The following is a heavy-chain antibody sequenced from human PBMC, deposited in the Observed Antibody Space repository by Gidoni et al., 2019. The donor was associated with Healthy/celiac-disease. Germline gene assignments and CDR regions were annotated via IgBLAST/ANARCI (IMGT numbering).Heavy chain of an antibody. D-gene: IGHD2-15*01. J-gene: IGHJ5*02. Sequence: QVQLVQSGAEVKKPGSSVKVSCKASGGTFSSYAIRWVRQAPGQGLEWMGGIIPIFGTAKYAQKFQGRVTITEDESTSTAYMELSSLRSEDTAVDYWARGGKVDVVVDNGFDPWGQGTLVTVSS. CDR2: IIPIFGTA. V-gene: IGHV1-69*01. CDR1: GGTFSSYA. CDR3: ARGGKVDVVVDNGFDP.